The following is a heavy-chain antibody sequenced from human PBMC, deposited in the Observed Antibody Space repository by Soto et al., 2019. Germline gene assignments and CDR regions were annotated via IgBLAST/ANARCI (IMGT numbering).Heavy chain of an antibody. CDR1: GGSFSGYY. Sequence: QVQLQQWGAGLLKPSETLSLTCAVYGGSFSGYYWSWIRQPPGKGLEWIGEINHSGSTNYNPSLKSRVTISVDTSKNQFSLKLSSVTPADTAVYYCAREGYSSGWFDYWGQGTLVTVSS. CDR2: INHSGST. V-gene: IGHV4-34*01. CDR3: AREGYSSGWFDY. J-gene: IGHJ4*02. D-gene: IGHD6-19*01.